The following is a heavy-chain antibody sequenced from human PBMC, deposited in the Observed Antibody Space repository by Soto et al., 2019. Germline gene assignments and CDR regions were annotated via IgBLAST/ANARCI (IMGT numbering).Heavy chain of an antibody. Sequence: QVQLVESGGGVVQPGRSLRLSCAASGFTFSSYAMHWVRQAPGKGLEWVAVISYDGSNKYYADSVKGRFTISRDNSKNTLYLQMNSLRAEDTAVYYCARGYCGGDCYHYFDYWGQGTLVTVSS. CDR1: GFTFSSYA. CDR3: ARGYCGGDCYHYFDY. CDR2: ISYDGSNK. D-gene: IGHD2-21*02. V-gene: IGHV3-30-3*01. J-gene: IGHJ4*02.